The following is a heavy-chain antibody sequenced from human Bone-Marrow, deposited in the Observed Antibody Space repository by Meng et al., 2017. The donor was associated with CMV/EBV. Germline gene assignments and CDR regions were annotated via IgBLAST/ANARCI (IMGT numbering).Heavy chain of an antibody. CDR1: GFTFSSYS. Sequence: GECLKISCAASGFTFSSYSMNWVRQAPGKGLEWVSSISSSSTYIHYADSVKGRFTISRDNAKNSLYLQVNSLRAEDTAVYYCARARTGWDLLMADWGQGTLVTVSS. J-gene: IGHJ4*02. V-gene: IGHV3-21*01. CDR2: ISSSSTYI. CDR3: ARARTGWDLLMAD. D-gene: IGHD1-26*01.